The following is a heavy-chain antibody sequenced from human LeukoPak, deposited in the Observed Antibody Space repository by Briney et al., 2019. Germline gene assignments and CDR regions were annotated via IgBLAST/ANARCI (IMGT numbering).Heavy chain of an antibody. V-gene: IGHV3-21*01. J-gene: IGHJ5*02. CDR2: ISSSSSYI. D-gene: IGHD4-11*01. CDR3: VKDRTGNYVAWFDP. CDR1: GFTFSSYS. Sequence: NPGGSLRLSCAASGFTFSSYSMNWVRQAPGKGLEWVSSISSSSSYIYYADSVKGRFTISRDNAKNSLYLQMNSLRAEDTAVYYCVKDRTGNYVAWFDPWGQGTLVTVSS.